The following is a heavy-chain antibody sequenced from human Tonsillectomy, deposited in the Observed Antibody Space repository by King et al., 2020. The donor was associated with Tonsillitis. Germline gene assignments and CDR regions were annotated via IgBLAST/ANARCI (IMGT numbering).Heavy chain of an antibody. Sequence: QLVQSGAEVKKPGASVKVSCKASGYTFTTYYMHWVRLAPGQGLDWMGIINPSGGSTSYAQKFQGRLTMTRDMSTSTVYMELSSLRSEDTAVYYCARELEQQQDATYYYSGMDVWGQGTTVTVSS. CDR1: GYTFTTYY. J-gene: IGHJ6*02. CDR3: ARELEQQQDATYYYSGMDV. D-gene: IGHD6-13*01. CDR2: INPSGGST. V-gene: IGHV1-46*01.